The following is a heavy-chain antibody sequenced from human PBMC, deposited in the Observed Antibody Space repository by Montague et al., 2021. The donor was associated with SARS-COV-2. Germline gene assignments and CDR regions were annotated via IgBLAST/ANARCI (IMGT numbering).Heavy chain of an antibody. J-gene: IGHJ4*02. CDR3: AREVAGCHGDCYDY. V-gene: IGHV3-48*03. Sequence: SLRLSCAASGFAFSSYEMNWVRQAPGKGLEWVAYISSSCCSIHYADFLMGRFTVSRDNARNSLYLQMNSLRAGDTAVYYCAREVAGCHGDCYDYWGQGTLVTVSS. CDR1: GFAFSSYE. CDR2: ISSSCCSI. D-gene: IGHD2-8*01.